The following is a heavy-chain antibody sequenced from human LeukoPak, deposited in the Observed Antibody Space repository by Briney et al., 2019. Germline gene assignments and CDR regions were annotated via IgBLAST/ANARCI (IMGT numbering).Heavy chain of an antibody. D-gene: IGHD3-16*01. V-gene: IGHV4-38-2*02. J-gene: IGHJ4*02. CDR1: GYSISSGYY. Sequence: SETLSLTCTVSGYSISSGYYWGWIRQPPGKGLEWIGGIYHSGSTYYNPSLKSRVTISVDTSKNQFSLKLSSVTAADTAVYYCARDLTEYDPDYWGQGTLVTVSS. CDR3: ARDLTEYDPDY. CDR2: IYHSGST.